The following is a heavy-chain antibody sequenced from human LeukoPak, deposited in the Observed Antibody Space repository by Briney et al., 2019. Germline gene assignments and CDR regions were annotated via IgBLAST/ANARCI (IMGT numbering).Heavy chain of an antibody. D-gene: IGHD2-2*01. CDR2: IIPIFGTA. V-gene: IGHV1-69*13. J-gene: IGHJ6*02. CDR1: GGTFSSYA. CDR3: ARDWEDIVVVPAAMDYYYYYGMDV. Sequence: SVKVSCKASGGTFSSYAISWVRQAPGQGLEWMGGIIPIFGTANYAQKFQGRVTITADESTSTAYMELSSLRSEDTAVYYCARDWEDIVVVPAAMDYYYYYGMDVWGQGTTVTVSS.